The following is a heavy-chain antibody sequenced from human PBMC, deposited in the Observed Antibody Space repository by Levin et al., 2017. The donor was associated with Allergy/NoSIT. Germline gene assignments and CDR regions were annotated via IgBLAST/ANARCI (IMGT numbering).Heavy chain of an antibody. Sequence: SETLSLTCTVSGASVRSVYYYWAWVRQPPGKGLEWIGNIYYGGNTYYNPSLKDRATISIDTSKNLFSLRLTSVIAADTAVYYCASRKAAAPNWFDPWGQGTLVTVSS. J-gene: IGHJ5*01. CDR2: IYYGGNT. CDR3: ASRKAAAPNWFDP. D-gene: IGHD2-15*01. CDR1: GASVRSVYYY. V-gene: IGHV4-39*02.